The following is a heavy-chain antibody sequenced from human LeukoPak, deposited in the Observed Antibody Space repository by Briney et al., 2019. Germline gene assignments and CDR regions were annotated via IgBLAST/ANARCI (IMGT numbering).Heavy chain of an antibody. CDR2: ISSDSSYI. CDR3: ARGSVGGGNYFDY. Sequence: GGSLRLSCAASGFTFSSYIMNWVRQAPGKGLEWVSSISSDSSYIYYADSVKGRFTISRDNAKNSLYLQMNRLRAEDTAVYYCARGSVGGGNYFDYWGQGTLVTVSS. D-gene: IGHD3-16*01. J-gene: IGHJ4*02. V-gene: IGHV3-21*01. CDR1: GFTFSSYI.